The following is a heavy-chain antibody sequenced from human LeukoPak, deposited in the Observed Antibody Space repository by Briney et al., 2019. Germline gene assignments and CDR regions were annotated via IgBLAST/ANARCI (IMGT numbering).Heavy chain of an antibody. V-gene: IGHV3-9*01. CDR2: ISRNSGSI. CDR3: AKDMGQMGARYFDY. D-gene: IGHD3-9*01. J-gene: IGHJ4*02. Sequence: LRLSCAAYGFTFDDYAMHWVRKGPGQGLEWVSGISRNSGSIGYTDSVKGRFTISRANATTYLYLQMNSRRAEDTALYYGAKDMGQMGARYFDYWGQGTLVTVST. CDR1: GFTFDDYA.